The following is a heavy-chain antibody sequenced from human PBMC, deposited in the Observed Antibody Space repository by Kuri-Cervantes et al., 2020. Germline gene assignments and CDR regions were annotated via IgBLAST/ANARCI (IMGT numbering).Heavy chain of an antibody. D-gene: IGHD6-19*01. CDR3: AKVPYSSGWYQYFDY. CDR2: ISGSGGST. CDR1: GFTFSSYA. Sequence: GESLKISCAASGFTFSSYAMSWVRQAPGKGLEWVSVISGSGGSTYYADSVKGRFTISRDNSKNTLYLQMNSLRAEDTAVYYCAKVPYSSGWYQYFDYWGQGTLVTVSS. J-gene: IGHJ4*02. V-gene: IGHV3-23*01.